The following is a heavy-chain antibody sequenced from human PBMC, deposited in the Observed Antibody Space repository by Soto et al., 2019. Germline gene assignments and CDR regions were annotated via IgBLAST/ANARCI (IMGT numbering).Heavy chain of an antibody. J-gene: IGHJ3*02. D-gene: IGHD6-13*01. V-gene: IGHV3-9*01. CDR1: GFTFDDYA. CDR3: AQDSGSSSWYSAFDI. CDR2: ISWNSGSI. Sequence: EVQLVESGGGLVQPGRSLRLSCAASGFTFDDYAMHWVRQAPGKGLEWVSGISWNSGSIGYADSVKGRFTISRDNAKNSLYLQMNSLRAEDTALYYCAQDSGSSSWYSAFDIWGQGTMVTVSS.